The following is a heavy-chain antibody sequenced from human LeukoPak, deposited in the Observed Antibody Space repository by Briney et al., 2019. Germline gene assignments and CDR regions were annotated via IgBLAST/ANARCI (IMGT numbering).Heavy chain of an antibody. D-gene: IGHD5-18*01. V-gene: IGHV3-23*01. J-gene: IGHJ4*02. Sequence: GGSLRLSCAASAFTFSSYAISWVRQAPGKGLEWVSAVSASGGNTYYADSVKGRFTVSRDNSKNTLYLQMNSLRAEDTAVYYCARGFIGYNSGPGRLFDYWGQGTLVTVSS. CDR2: VSASGGNT. CDR1: AFTFSSYA. CDR3: ARGFIGYNSGPGRLFDY.